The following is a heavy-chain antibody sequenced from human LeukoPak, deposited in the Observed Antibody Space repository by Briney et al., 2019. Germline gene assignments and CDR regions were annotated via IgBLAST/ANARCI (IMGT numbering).Heavy chain of an antibody. J-gene: IGHJ4*02. CDR2: IWNDGSNK. Sequence: PGGSLRLSCAASGFTFSTYGMHCVRQAPGKGLEWVAVIWNDGSNKYYADSVKGRFTISRDNSKNTLYLQMNSLRAEDTAVYYCARSDYLDYWGQGTLVTVSS. V-gene: IGHV3-33*01. CDR1: GFTFSTYG. CDR3: ARSDYLDY.